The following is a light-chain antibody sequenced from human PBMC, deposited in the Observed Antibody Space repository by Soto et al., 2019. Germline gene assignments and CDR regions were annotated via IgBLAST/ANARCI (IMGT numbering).Light chain of an antibody. J-gene: IGLJ1*01. CDR2: SNN. Sequence: QSVLTQPPSASGTPGQSVTISCSGSSSNIGSNTVNWYQQLPGTAPKLLIYSNNQRPSGVPDRFSGSKSGTSASLAISGLQSADEADYYCAAWDASMNAYVFGSGTKGTVL. V-gene: IGLV1-44*01. CDR1: SSNIGSNT. CDR3: AAWDASMNAYV.